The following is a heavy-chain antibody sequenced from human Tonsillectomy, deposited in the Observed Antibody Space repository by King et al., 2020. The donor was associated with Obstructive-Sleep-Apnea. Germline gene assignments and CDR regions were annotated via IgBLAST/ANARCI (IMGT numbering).Heavy chain of an antibody. CDR3: ASAAMVYYFDY. CDR2: ISSSGSTI. J-gene: IGHJ4*02. D-gene: IGHD2-2*01. CDR1: GFTFSDYY. V-gene: IGHV3-11*01. Sequence: VQLVESGGGLVKPGGSLRLSCAASGFTFSDYYMSWIRQAPGKGLEGVSYISSSGSTIYYADSVKGRFTIASDNAKNSLYLQMNSLRAEDTAVYYCASAAMVYYFDYWGQGTLVTVSS.